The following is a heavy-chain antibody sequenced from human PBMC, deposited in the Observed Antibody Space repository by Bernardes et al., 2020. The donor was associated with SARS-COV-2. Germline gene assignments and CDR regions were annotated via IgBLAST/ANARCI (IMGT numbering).Heavy chain of an antibody. CDR3: AREWSGYSSSWRHEGDAFDI. J-gene: IGHJ3*02. CDR2: IYYSGST. V-gene: IGHV4-61*01. Sequence: SETLSLTCTVSGGSVSSGSYYWSWIRQPPGKGLEWIGYIYYSGSTNYNPSLKSRVTISVDTSKNQFSLKLSSVTAADTAVYYCAREWSGYSSSWRHEGDAFDIWGQGTMVTVSS. CDR1: GGSVSSGSYY. D-gene: IGHD6-13*01.